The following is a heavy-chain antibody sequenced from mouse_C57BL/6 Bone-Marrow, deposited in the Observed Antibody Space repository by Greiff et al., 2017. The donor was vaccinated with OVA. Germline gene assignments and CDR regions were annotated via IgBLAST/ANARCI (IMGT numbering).Heavy chain of an antibody. CDR3: ARGGSNPLYAMDC. J-gene: IGHJ4*01. CDR1: GFTFSDYG. D-gene: IGHD2-5*01. V-gene: IGHV5-17*01. Sequence: EVQGVESGGGLVKPGGSLKLSCAASGFTFSDYGMHWVRQAPEKGLEWVAYISSGSSTIYYADTVKGRFTLSRDNAKNTLFLQMTSLRSEDTAVYYCARGGSNPLYAMDCWGQGTSVTVSS. CDR2: ISSGSSTI.